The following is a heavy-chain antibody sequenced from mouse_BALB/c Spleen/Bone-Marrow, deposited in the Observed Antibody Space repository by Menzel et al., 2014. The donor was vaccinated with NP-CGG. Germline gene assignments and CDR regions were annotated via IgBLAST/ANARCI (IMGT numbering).Heavy chain of an antibody. V-gene: IGHV5-17*02. Sequence: EVKLVESGGGLVQLGGSRKLSCAASGFTFSSFGMHWVRQAPEKGLEWVAYISSGSSTIYYADTVKGRFTISRDNPKNTLFLQMTRLRSEDTAMYDCARWGYYYAMDYWGQGTSVTVSS. CDR2: ISSGSSTI. J-gene: IGHJ4*01. CDR1: GFTFSSFG. CDR3: ARWGYYYAMDY.